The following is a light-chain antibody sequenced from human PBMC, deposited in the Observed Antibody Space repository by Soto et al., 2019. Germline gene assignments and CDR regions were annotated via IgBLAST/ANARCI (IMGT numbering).Light chain of an antibody. V-gene: IGLV1-40*01. CDR2: VNN. CDR1: SSNIGAGYD. CDR3: QSYDGSLNSFVV. J-gene: IGLJ2*01. Sequence: QSVLTRPPSVSGAPGQRVTLSCTGSSSNIGAGYDVHWYQQLPGTAPKLLISVNNNRPSGVPDRFSGSKSGTSASLAITGLQAEDEADYYCQSYDGSLNSFVVFGGGTKLTVL.